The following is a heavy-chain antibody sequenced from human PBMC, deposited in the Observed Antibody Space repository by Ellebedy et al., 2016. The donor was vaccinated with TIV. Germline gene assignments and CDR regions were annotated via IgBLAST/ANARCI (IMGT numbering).Heavy chain of an antibody. CDR1: GYTFTTFS. V-gene: IGHV1-18*04. CDR3: AKTSGWGYGEN. CDR2: VNTFSGNT. Sequence: ASVKVSXXVSGYTFTTFSITWVRQVPGQGLEWMGFVNTFSGNTKFAQKFQGRVSMTTDSSTHTAYMDLRGLRSDDTAMYYCAKTSGWGYGENWGQGTLVTVSS. J-gene: IGHJ4*02. D-gene: IGHD3-10*01.